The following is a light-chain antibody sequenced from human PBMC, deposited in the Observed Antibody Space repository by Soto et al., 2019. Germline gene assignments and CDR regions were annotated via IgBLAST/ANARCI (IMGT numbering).Light chain of an antibody. CDR2: VHGDGSL. CDR3: QTWGTGIWV. CDR1: SGHSSYS. V-gene: IGLV4-69*01. J-gene: IGLJ3*02. Sequence: QAVLTQSPSASASLGASVKLTCTLSSGHSSYSIAWHQQQPEKGPRYLMKVHGDGSLTRGDGIPDRFSGSTSGAERYLTISSLQSEDEADYYCQTWGTGIWVFGGGTKLTVL.